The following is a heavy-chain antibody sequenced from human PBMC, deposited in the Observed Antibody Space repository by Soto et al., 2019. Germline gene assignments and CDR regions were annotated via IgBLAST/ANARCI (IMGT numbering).Heavy chain of an antibody. D-gene: IGHD6-19*01. CDR2: IFFSGYT. J-gene: IGHJ5*02. V-gene: IGHV4-59*01. Sequence: QVQLQESGPGLVKPSETLSLTCTVSGGSITDGYWTWIRQSPGKGLEWIGNIFFSGYTKYNPSLESRVTLSIDPSKNQFSLKMNSVTAADTAVYFCARDASGLNWFDPWGQGTLVIVSS. CDR1: GGSITDGY. CDR3: ARDASGLNWFDP.